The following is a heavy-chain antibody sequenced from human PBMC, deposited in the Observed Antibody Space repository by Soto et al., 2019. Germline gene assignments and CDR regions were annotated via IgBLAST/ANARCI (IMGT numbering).Heavy chain of an antibody. CDR3: ARIVVVPADDYYYYMDV. CDR2: IHYSGST. J-gene: IGHJ6*03. CDR1: GGSISSGGYY. Sequence: PSETLSLTCTVSGGSISSGGYYWSWIRQHPGKGLEWIGYIHYSGSTYYNPSLKSRVTISVDTSKNQSSLKLSSVTAADTAVYYCARIVVVPADDYYYYMDVWGKGTTVTSP. V-gene: IGHV4-31*03. D-gene: IGHD2-2*01.